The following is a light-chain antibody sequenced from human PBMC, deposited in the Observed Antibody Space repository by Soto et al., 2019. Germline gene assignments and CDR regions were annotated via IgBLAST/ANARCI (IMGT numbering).Light chain of an antibody. CDR3: QQSHSIPWT. V-gene: IGKV1-8*01. CDR2: AAS. CDR1: QGISSY. Sequence: AIRMTQSPSSFSASTGDRVTITCRASQGISSYLAWYQQKPGKAPKLLIYAASTLQSGVPSRFSGSGSGTDFTLTISCLQSEDFATYYCQQSHSIPWTFGQGTKVDIK. J-gene: IGKJ1*01.